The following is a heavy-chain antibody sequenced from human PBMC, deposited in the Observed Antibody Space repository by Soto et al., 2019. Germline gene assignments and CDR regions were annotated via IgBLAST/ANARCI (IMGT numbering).Heavy chain of an antibody. J-gene: IGHJ3*02. V-gene: IGHV3-15*01. CDR1: GFTFNDAW. Sequence: GGSLRLSCAASGFTFNDAWMTWVRQAQGKGLEWVGRIKTKTDGGTTDYAAPVKGRFTISRDDSKNTVYLQMNSLKIEDTGVYYCTTERCTGTNCYVKNAFDSWGQGTMVTVS. CDR2: IKTKTDGGTT. D-gene: IGHD2-2*01. CDR3: TTERCTGTNCYVKNAFDS.